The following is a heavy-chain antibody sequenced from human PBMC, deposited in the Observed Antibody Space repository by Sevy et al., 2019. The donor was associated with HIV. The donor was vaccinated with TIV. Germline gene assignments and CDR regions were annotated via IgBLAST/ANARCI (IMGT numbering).Heavy chain of an antibody. V-gene: IGHV3-23*01. J-gene: IGHJ4*02. CDR1: GFTFSSYA. CDR2: ISGSGATT. Sequence: GGSLRLSCGVSGFTFSSYAMTWVRQPPGKGLEWVSIISGSGATTSYADSVKGRFTISRDNSKNALYLQMNSLRAEDTAVYYCATLRSGPLKPPYYFDYWGQGTLVTVSS. CDR3: ATLRSGPLKPPYYFDY. D-gene: IGHD3-10*01.